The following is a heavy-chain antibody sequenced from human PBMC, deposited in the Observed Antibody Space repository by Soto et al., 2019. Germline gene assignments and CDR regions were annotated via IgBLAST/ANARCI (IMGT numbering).Heavy chain of an antibody. CDR2: INHSGST. D-gene: IGHD3-10*01. V-gene: IGHV4-34*01. Sequence: PSETLSLTCAVYGGSFSGYYWSWIRQPPGKGLEWIGEINHSGSTNYNPSLKSRVTISVDTSKNQFSLKLSSVTAADTAVYYCARGEPYYYGSGSYLNWFDPWGQGTLVTVS. CDR1: GGSFSGYY. CDR3: ARGEPYYYGSGSYLNWFDP. J-gene: IGHJ5*02.